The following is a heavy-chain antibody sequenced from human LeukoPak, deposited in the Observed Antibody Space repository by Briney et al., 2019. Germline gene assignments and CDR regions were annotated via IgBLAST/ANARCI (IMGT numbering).Heavy chain of an antibody. CDR3: ARLPIVVVPASGFDY. D-gene: IGHD2-2*01. J-gene: IGHJ4*02. Sequence: SETLSLTCTVSGGSISSYYWSWIRPPGKGLEWIGSINYSGNTYYNPSLKSRVTISVDTSKNQFSLKLTSVTAADTAVYYCARLPIVVVPASGFDYWGQGTLVIVSS. CDR1: GGSISSYY. CDR2: INYSGNT. V-gene: IGHV4-39*01.